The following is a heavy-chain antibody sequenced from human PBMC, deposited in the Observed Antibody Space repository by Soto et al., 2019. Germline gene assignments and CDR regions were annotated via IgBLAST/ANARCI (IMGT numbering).Heavy chain of an antibody. CDR1: GFAFSNYD. D-gene: IGHD5-18*01. J-gene: IGHJ6*02. CDR2: ISGSGSST. CDR3: ANRDTSMVTRYYHGMDV. V-gene: IGHV3-23*01. Sequence: EVQLLESGGGLVQPGGSLRLSCVASGFAFSNYDMSWVRQAPGKGLEWVSAISGSGSSTYYADSVKGRFTISRDKPKNTLDLQMNSLRSEDTAVYYCANRDTSMVTRYYHGMDVWGQGTTVTVSS.